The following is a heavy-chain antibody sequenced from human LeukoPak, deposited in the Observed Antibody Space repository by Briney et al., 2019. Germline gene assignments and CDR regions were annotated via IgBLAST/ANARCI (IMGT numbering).Heavy chain of an antibody. CDR3: ARERRLYCSSTSCYEDFDY. D-gene: IGHD2-2*01. J-gene: IGHJ4*02. Sequence: GGSLRLSCAASGFTFSTYWMHWVRQAPGKGLVWVSRTNSDGSNTRNADSVKGRFTISRDNAKNTLYLQMNSLRAEDTAVYYCARERRLYCSSTSCYEDFDYWGQGTLVTVSS. CDR2: TNSDGSNT. CDR1: GFTFSTYW. V-gene: IGHV3-74*01.